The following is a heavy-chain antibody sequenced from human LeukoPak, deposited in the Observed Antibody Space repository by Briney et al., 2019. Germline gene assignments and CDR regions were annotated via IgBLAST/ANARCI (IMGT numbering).Heavy chain of an antibody. CDR3: VRAARESGGFDY. V-gene: IGHV3-7*01. Sequence: SGGSLRLSCAGSGFTFSSYWMTWVRQAPGKGLECVANIKQDGSEKYYVDSVKGRFTISRDNAKNSLYLQMNSLRAEDTAVYYCVRAARESGGFDYWGQGTLVTVSS. D-gene: IGHD5-24*01. CDR1: GFTFSSYW. CDR2: IKQDGSEK. J-gene: IGHJ4*02.